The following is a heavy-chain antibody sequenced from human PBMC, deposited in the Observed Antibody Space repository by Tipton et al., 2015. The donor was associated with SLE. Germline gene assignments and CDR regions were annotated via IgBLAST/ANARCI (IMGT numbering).Heavy chain of an antibody. CDR3: ARWGDYGDF. CDR2: IYHSGRT. V-gene: IGHV4-38-2*01. J-gene: IGHJ4*02. Sequence: TLSLTCDISGYSIITGYYWGWIRQPPGKGLEWIGNIYHSGRTYSNPSLESRVIISVDASKNQIFLKLTSVTAADTATYYCARWGDYGDFWGRGTLVTVSS. CDR1: GYSIITGYY. D-gene: IGHD3-16*01.